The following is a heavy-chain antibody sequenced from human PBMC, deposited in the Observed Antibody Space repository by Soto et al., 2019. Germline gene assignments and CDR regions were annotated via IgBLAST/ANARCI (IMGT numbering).Heavy chain of an antibody. Sequence: EVQLVESGGGLVQPGGSLRLSCAASGLIFSDYHMDWVRQAPGKGLEWVGRIRRKANSYTTEYAASVKGRFTISRDDSKNSLDLQMNSLKTEDTAVYYCAMLGGCSGGSNDMDVWGQGTTVTVSS. V-gene: IGHV3-72*01. D-gene: IGHD6-19*01. CDR3: AMLGGCSGGSNDMDV. CDR1: GLIFSDYH. J-gene: IGHJ6*02. CDR2: IRRKANSYTT.